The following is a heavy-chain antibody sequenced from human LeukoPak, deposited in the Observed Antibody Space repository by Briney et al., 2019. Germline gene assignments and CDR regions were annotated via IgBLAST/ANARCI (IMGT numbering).Heavy chain of an antibody. CDR1: GFDFSSYA. CDR3: AKVRVVFNWNYAYYFDY. J-gene: IGHJ4*02. D-gene: IGHD1-7*01. CDR2: ISYDGSDR. V-gene: IGHV3-30*18. Sequence: GGSLRLSCAASGFDFSSYAMHWVRQAPGKGLDWVALISYDGSDRYYADSVKGRFTISRDNSKNTLYLQMNSLRPEDTAVYYCAKVRVVFNWNYAYYFDYWGQGTLVTVSS.